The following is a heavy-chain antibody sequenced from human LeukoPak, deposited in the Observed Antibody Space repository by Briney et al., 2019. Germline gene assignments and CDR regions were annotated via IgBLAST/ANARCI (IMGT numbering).Heavy chain of an antibody. V-gene: IGHV3-66*01. Sequence: PGGSLRLSCAASQFTFTSYAMSWVRQAPGKGLEWVSVIYSGGSTYYADSVKGRFTISRDNSKNTLYLHMNSLRAEDTAVYYCARDHSYYGSGSYFDYWGQGTLVTVSS. CDR1: QFTFTSYA. J-gene: IGHJ4*02. CDR3: ARDHSYYGSGSYFDY. CDR2: IYSGGST. D-gene: IGHD3-10*01.